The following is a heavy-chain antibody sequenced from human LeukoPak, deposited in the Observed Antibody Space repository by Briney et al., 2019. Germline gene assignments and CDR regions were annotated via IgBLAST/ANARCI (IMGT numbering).Heavy chain of an antibody. CDR3: AKYQLWLDY. CDR2: ITRSGTYI. Sequence: NTGGSLRLSCEASGFTFSNYNMNWVRQAPGKAMEWVSSITRSGTYIFYADSVKGRFTISRDNAKNSLYLQMDSLGPEDTAVYYCAKYQLWLDYWGQGTLVTVSS. V-gene: IGHV3-21*01. CDR1: GFTFSNYN. D-gene: IGHD3-10*01. J-gene: IGHJ4*02.